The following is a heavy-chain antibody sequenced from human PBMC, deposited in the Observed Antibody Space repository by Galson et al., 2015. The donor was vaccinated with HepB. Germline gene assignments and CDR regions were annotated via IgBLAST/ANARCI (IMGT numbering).Heavy chain of an antibody. Sequence: SLRLSCAASGFTFSSYAMSWVRQAPGKGLEWVSAISGSGGSTYYADSVKGRFTISRDNSKNTLYLQMNSLRAEDTAVYYCAKDPYSGSYGRDYWGQGTLVTVSS. CDR2: ISGSGGST. CDR3: AKDPYSGSYGRDY. J-gene: IGHJ4*02. CDR1: GFTFSSYA. D-gene: IGHD1-26*01. V-gene: IGHV3-23*01.